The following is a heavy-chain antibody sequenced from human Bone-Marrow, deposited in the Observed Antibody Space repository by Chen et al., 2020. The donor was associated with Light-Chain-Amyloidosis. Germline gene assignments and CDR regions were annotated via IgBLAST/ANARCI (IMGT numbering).Heavy chain of an antibody. CDR3: ARRLYLGVATPEWYFNL. D-gene: IGHD2-15*01. CDR2: IYYSGNT. V-gene: IGHV4-39*01. CDR1: GGSISSSSHY. Sequence: QLQLQESGPGLVKPSETLSLTCTVSGGSISSSSHYWGWIRQTPGKGLEWIGSIYYSGNTYYNPSLKSRVTISIDTSKNQFSLNLSSVTAADTAVYYCARRLYLGVATPEWYFNLWGRGTLVTVSS. J-gene: IGHJ2*01.